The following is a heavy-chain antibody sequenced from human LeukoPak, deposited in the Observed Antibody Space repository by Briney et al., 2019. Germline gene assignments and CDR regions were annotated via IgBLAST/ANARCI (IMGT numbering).Heavy chain of an antibody. CDR1: GFTFSSYW. J-gene: IGHJ6*03. CDR3: ARAAYDYYMDV. CDR2: INSDGSST. V-gene: IGHV3-74*01. Sequence: PGGSLRLSCAASGFTFSSYWMHWVRHAPGKGLVWVSRINSDGSSTSYADSVKGRFTISRDNAKNTLYLQMNSLRAEDTAVYYCARAAYDYYMDVWGKGTTVTVSS.